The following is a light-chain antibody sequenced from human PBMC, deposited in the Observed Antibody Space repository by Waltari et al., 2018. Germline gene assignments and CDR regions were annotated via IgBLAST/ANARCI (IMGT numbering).Light chain of an antibody. CDR2: EVT. CDR1: TSDVGFYTR. V-gene: IGLV2-18*02. Sequence: QSALTQPPSVSGSPGQSVTISCTGTTSDVGFYTRVSWYQQSPGTAPKLMIYEVTNRPSGVPDRFSGSKSGDTASLTISGLQAEDEADYYCSSYTSSNTYLFGTGTKVTVL. J-gene: IGLJ1*01. CDR3: SSYTSSNTYL.